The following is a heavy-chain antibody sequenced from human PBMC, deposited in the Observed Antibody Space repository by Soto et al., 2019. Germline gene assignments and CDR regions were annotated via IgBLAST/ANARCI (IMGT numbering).Heavy chain of an antibody. Sequence: SGKVSCKASGFTFTSSAVQWVRQSRGQRLEWIGWIVVGSGDTNYAQKFQERVTITRDMSTSTAYMELSSLRSEDTAVYYCAANREYYYDSSGPAPMYYFDYWGQGTLVTVSS. CDR2: IVVGSGDT. CDR1: GFTFTSSA. V-gene: IGHV1-58*01. D-gene: IGHD3-22*01. J-gene: IGHJ4*02. CDR3: AANREYYYDSSGPAPMYYFDY.